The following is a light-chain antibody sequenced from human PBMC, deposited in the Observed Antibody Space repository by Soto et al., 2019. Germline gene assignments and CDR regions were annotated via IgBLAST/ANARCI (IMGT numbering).Light chain of an antibody. CDR1: SSDVGGYDY. Sequence: QSVLTQPSSVSGSPGQSVTISCTGTSSDVGGYDYFSWDQQHPGTAPKRILYEVNNRPSGVSNRFSGSKSGNTASLILSGLRTEDEANYYCSAYTTSNTLLFGTGTKVTVL. CDR2: EVN. J-gene: IGLJ1*01. V-gene: IGLV2-14*01. CDR3: SAYTTSNTLL.